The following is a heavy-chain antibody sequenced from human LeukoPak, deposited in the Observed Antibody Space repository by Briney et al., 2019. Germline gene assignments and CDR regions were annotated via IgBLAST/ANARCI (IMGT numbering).Heavy chain of an antibody. J-gene: IGHJ4*02. CDR2: ISGSGGST. CDR1: GFTFSSYA. Sequence: GGSPRLSCAASGFTFSSYAMSWVRQALGKGLEWVPAISGSGGSTYYADSVKGRFTISRDNSKNTLYLQMNSLRAEDTAVYYCAKDDLEGKTYYYDSSGYYDYWGQGTLVTVSS. D-gene: IGHD3-22*01. V-gene: IGHV3-23*01. CDR3: AKDDLEGKTYYYDSSGYYDY.